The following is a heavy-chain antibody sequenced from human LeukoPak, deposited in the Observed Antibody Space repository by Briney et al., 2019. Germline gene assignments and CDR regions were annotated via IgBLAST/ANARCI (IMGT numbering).Heavy chain of an antibody. J-gene: IGHJ4*02. V-gene: IGHV3-23*01. CDR2: ISGSGDTT. Sequence: GGSLRLSCAASGLTFSRFAMSWVRQAPGKGLEWVSTISGSGDTTYYADSMKGRFTISRDNAKKSLFLQVSSLRGEDTAVYYCARDRGFSYGIDFWGQGTLVTVSS. CDR1: GLTFSRFA. CDR3: ARDRGFSYGIDF. D-gene: IGHD5-18*01.